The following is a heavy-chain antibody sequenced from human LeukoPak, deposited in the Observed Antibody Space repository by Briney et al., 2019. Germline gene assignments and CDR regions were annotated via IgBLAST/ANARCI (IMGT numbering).Heavy chain of an antibody. CDR1: GFILSTHG. Sequence: QTGGSLRLSCAASGFILSTHGMHRVRQAPGKGLEWVAGMWYDGSREDYADSVKGRFTISRDMSKNTLNLQMNSLRVEDTAMFYCARDLSFGSLDFRGQGTLVTVSS. J-gene: IGHJ4*02. CDR2: MWYDGSRE. CDR3: ARDLSFGSLDF. V-gene: IGHV3-33*01. D-gene: IGHD1-26*01.